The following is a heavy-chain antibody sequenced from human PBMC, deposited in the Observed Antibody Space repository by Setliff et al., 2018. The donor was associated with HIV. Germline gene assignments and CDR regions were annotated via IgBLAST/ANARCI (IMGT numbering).Heavy chain of an antibody. V-gene: IGHV4-61*10. Sequence: SETLSLTCSVSGGSINRGTYYWTWIRQSAGKGLEWIGHIYVTGSTDYNPSLKSRVTISVDTSKNQCSLKLSSMTAADTAVYYCARGIAVAGPYFDYWGQGTLVTVSS. CDR3: ARGIAVAGPYFDY. D-gene: IGHD6-19*01. J-gene: IGHJ4*02. CDR1: GGSINRGTYY. CDR2: IYVTGST.